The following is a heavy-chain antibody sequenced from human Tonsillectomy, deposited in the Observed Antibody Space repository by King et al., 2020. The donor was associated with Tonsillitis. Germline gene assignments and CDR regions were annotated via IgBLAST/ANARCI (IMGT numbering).Heavy chain of an antibody. CDR2: IYTSGST. V-gene: IGHV4-4*07. Sequence: VQLQESGPGLVKPSETLSLTCTVSGGSISSYYWSWIRQPAGKGLEWIGRIYTSGSTNYNPPLKGRVTMSVDTSKNQFSLKLSSVTAADTAVYYCAREDCSGGSCYPFDYWGQGTLVTVSS. D-gene: IGHD2-15*01. J-gene: IGHJ4*02. CDR1: GGSISSYY. CDR3: AREDCSGGSCYPFDY.